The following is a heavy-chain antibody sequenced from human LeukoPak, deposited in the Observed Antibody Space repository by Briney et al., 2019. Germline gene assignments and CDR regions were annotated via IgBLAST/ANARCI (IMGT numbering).Heavy chain of an antibody. D-gene: IGHD3-22*01. CDR1: GYTFTSYE. V-gene: IGHV1-8*01. J-gene: IGHJ4*02. CDR2: MNANSGNT. Sequence: ASVKVSCKASGYTFTSYEIDWVRQATGQGLEWMGWMNANSGNTGYAQKFQGRVTMTRNTSISTAYMELSSLRSDDTAVYYCARNYYNSGGYYSGADYWGRGTLVTVSS. CDR3: ARNYYNSGGYYSGADY.